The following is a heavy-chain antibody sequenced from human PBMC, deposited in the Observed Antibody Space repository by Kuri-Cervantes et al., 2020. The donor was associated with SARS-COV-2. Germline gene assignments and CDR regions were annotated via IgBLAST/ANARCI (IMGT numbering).Heavy chain of an antibody. CDR1: GYTFSYNW. D-gene: IGHD2-8*01. J-gene: IGHJ4*02. CDR2: IYPGDSDT. Sequence: GESLKISCKASGYTFSYNWIGWVRQMPGKGLEWMGIIYPGDSDTRYSPSFQGQVTISADESISTTCLQWSSLKASDTAIYYCATLPYCTDGTCYRGVDYWGQGTLVTVSS. CDR3: ATLPYCTDGTCYRGVDY. V-gene: IGHV5-51*01.